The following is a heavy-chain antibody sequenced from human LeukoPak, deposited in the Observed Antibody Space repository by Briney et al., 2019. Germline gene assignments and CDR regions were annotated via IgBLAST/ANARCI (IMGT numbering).Heavy chain of an antibody. Sequence: SETLSLTCAVYGGSFSGYYWSWIRQPPGKGLEWIGEINHSGSTNYNPSLKSRVTISVDTSKNQFSLKLSSVTAADTAVYYCARGVYHRRQVAAGTRGKSYFDYWGQGTLVTVSS. J-gene: IGHJ4*02. D-gene: IGHD6-13*01. CDR3: ARGVYHRRQVAAGTRGKSYFDY. CDR1: GGSFSGYY. V-gene: IGHV4-34*01. CDR2: INHSGST.